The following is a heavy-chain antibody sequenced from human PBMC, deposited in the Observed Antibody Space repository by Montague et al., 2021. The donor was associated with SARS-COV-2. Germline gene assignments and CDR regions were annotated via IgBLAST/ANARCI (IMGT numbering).Heavy chain of an antibody. CDR3: SLTYYDILTGYYTYDY. D-gene: IGHD3-9*01. J-gene: IGHJ4*02. CDR2: IDWDEDK. Sequence: PALVKPTQTLTLTCTFSGFSLSTSGMCVSWIRQPPGKALEWLALIDWDEDKYYSTSLKTRLTISKYTSKNQVVLTMTNMDPLDTATYYCSLTYYDILTGYYTYDYWGQGTLVTVSS. CDR1: GFSLSTSGMC. V-gene: IGHV2-70*01.